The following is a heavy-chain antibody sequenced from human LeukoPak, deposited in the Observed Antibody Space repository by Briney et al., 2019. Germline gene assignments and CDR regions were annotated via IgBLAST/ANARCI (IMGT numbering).Heavy chain of an antibody. J-gene: IGHJ5*02. CDR2: IYPGDSDT. D-gene: IGHD2-2*02. V-gene: IGHV5-51*01. Sequence: GESLKISCKGSGYSFTSYWIGWVRQMPGKGLEWMGIIYPGDSDTRYSPSFQGQVTISADKSISTAYLQWSSLKASDTAMYYCAGSRHLGYCSSTSCYRGPNWFDPWGQGTLVTVSS. CDR1: GYSFTSYW. CDR3: AGSRHLGYCSSTSCYRGPNWFDP.